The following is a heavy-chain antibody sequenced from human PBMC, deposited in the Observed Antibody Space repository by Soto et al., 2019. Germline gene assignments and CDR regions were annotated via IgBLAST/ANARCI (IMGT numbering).Heavy chain of an antibody. D-gene: IGHD1-7*01. CDR2: ISSSSSYI. CDR3: ARPADTNSMDNWFDP. V-gene: IGHV3-21*01. Sequence: GESLKISCAASGFTFSSYSMNWVRQAPGKGLEWVSSISSSSSYIYYADSVKGRFTISRDNAKNSLYLQMNSLRAEDTAVYYCARPADTNSMDNWFDPWGQGTLVTVSS. J-gene: IGHJ5*02. CDR1: GFTFSSYS.